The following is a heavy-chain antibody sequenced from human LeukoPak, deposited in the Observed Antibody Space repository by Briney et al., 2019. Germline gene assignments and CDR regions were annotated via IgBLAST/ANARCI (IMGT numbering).Heavy chain of an antibody. CDR2: IYYSGNT. CDR3: ASQAGSLDY. D-gene: IGHD6-6*01. V-gene: IGHV4-38-2*02. J-gene: IGHJ4*02. CDR1: GYSISSGYY. Sequence: PSETLSLTCTVSGYSISSGYYWGWIRPPPGKGLEWIGSIYYSGNTFYNPSLKSRVTISVDTSKNQFSLKLSSVTAADTAVYYCASQAGSLDYWGQGTLVTVSS.